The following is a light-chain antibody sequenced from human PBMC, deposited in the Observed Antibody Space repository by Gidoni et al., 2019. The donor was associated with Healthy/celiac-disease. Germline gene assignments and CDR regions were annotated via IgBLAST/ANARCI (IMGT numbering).Light chain of an antibody. CDR2: EVS. CDR3: SSYTSSSTLCV. CDR1: SSDVGGYNY. Sequence: QSALTQPASVYGSPGQSITISCTGTSSDVGGYNYVSWYQQHPGKAPKLMIYEVSNRPAGVSPRFSGSKSCNTASLTLSGLPAEDEADYYCSSYTSSSTLCVFGTGTKVTVL. J-gene: IGLJ1*01. V-gene: IGLV2-14*01.